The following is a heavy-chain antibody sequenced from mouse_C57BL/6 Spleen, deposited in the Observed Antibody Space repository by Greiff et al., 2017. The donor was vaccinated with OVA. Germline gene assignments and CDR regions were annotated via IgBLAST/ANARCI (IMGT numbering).Heavy chain of an antibody. Sequence: EVMLVESGGGLVKPGGSLKLSCAASGFTFSDYGMHWVRQAPEKGLEWVAYISSGSSTIYYADTVKGRFTISRDNAKNTLFLQMTSLRSEDTAMYYCARPDPPDVYFDYWGQGTTLTVSS. CDR2: ISSGSSTI. CDR1: GFTFSDYG. V-gene: IGHV5-17*01. J-gene: IGHJ2*01. CDR3: ARPDPPDVYFDY.